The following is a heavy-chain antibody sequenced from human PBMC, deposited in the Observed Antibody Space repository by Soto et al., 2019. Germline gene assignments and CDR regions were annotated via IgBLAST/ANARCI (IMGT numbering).Heavy chain of an antibody. CDR2: IYYSGST. J-gene: IGHJ4*02. Sequence: SETLSLTCTVSGGSISSGGYYWSWIRQHPGKDLEWIGYIYYSGSTYYNPSLKSRVTISVDTSKNQFSLKLSSVTAADTAVYYCARADDWLPCFDYWGQGTLVTVSS. D-gene: IGHD3-9*01. CDR1: GGSISSGGYY. V-gene: IGHV4-31*03. CDR3: ARADDWLPCFDY.